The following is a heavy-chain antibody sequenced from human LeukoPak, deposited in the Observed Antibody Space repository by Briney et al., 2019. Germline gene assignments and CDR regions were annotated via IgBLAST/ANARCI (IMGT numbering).Heavy chain of an antibody. J-gene: IGHJ4*02. D-gene: IGHD1-26*01. CDR2: INHSGST. CDR3: ARESREGAAAY. Sequence: PSETLSLTCTVSGDSISSGDYYWSWIRQPPGKGLEWIGEINHSGSTNYNPSLKSRVTISVDTSKNQFSLKLSSVTAADTAVYYCARESREGAAAYWGQGTLVTVSS. CDR1: GDSISSGDYY. V-gene: IGHV4-61*08.